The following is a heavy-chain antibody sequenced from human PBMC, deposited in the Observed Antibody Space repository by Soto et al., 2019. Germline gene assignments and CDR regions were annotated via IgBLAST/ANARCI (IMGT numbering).Heavy chain of an antibody. V-gene: IGHV1-69*13. CDR3: ARDGPSSGWYYFNY. Sequence: SVKVSCNASGSTFSTSAISWVRQAPGQGLEWMGGITPIFGTANYAQKFQGRVTITADESTSTAYMELSSLRSEETAVYYCARDGPSSGWYYFNYWGQGTLVNVSS. J-gene: IGHJ4*02. D-gene: IGHD6-19*01. CDR1: GSTFSTSA. CDR2: ITPIFGTA.